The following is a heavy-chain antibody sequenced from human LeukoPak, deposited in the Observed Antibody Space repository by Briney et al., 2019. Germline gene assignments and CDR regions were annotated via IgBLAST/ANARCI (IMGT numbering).Heavy chain of an antibody. Sequence: PGGSLGLSCAASGFTFSSYSMNWVRQAPGKGLEWVSSISSSSSYIYYADSVKGRFTISRENAKNSLYLQMDSLRAEDTAVYYCARGGHQLLFTNGIYYFDYWGQGTLVSVST. D-gene: IGHD2-2*01. V-gene: IGHV3-21*04. CDR1: GFTFSSYS. CDR3: ARGGHQLLFTNGIYYFDY. CDR2: ISSSSSYI. J-gene: IGHJ4*02.